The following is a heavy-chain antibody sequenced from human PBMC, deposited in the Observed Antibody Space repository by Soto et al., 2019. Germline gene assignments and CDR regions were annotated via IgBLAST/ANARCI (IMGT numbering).Heavy chain of an antibody. CDR2: IYYSGST. D-gene: IGHD3-3*01. Sequence: PSETLSLTCTVSGGSISSGDYYWSWIRQPPGKGLEWIGYIYYSGSTYYNPSLKSRVTISVDTSKNQFSLKLSSVTAADTAVYYCARGGGYDFWSGLGGSWFDPWGQGTLVTVSS. V-gene: IGHV4-30-4*08. J-gene: IGHJ5*02. CDR3: ARGGGYDFWSGLGGSWFDP. CDR1: GGSISSGDYY.